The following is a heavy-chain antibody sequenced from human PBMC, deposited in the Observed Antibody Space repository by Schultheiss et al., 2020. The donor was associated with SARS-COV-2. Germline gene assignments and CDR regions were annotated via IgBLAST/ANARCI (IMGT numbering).Heavy chain of an antibody. J-gene: IGHJ6*03. CDR3: AAEGAVAGKDMDV. Sequence: SVKVSCKASGFTFTSSAVQWVRQARGQRLEWIGWIVVGSGNTNYAQKFQGRVTITRDTSASTAYMELSSLRSEDTAVYYCAAEGAVAGKDMDVWGKGTTVTVSS. V-gene: IGHV1-58*01. CDR1: GFTFTSSA. D-gene: IGHD6-19*01. CDR2: IVVGSGNT.